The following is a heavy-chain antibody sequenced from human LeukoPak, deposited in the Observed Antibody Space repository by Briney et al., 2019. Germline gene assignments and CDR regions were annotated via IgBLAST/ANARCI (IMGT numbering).Heavy chain of an antibody. Sequence: GGSLRLSCAASGFTFSSYGMPWVRQAPGKGLEWVAVISYDGSNKYYADSVKGRFTISRDNSKNTLYLQMNSLRAEDTAVYYCAKGGSYSSSWYGDYWGQGTLVTVSS. CDR3: AKGGSYSSSWYGDY. D-gene: IGHD6-13*01. J-gene: IGHJ4*02. CDR2: ISYDGSNK. CDR1: GFTFSSYG. V-gene: IGHV3-30*18.